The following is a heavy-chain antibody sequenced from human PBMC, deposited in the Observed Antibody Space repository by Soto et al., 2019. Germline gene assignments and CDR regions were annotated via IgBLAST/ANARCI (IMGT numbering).Heavy chain of an antibody. D-gene: IGHD3-16*02. J-gene: IGHJ3*02. V-gene: IGHV4-39*01. Sequence: SETLSLTCTVSGGSISSSSYYWGWIRQPPGKGLEWIGSIYYSGSTYYNPSLKSRVTISVDTSKNQFSLKLSSVTAADTAVYYCASRLFTFGGVIVTSVLDAFDNWGQGPMVTVSS. CDR2: IYYSGST. CDR3: ASRLFTFGGVIVTSVLDAFDN. CDR1: GGSISSSSYY.